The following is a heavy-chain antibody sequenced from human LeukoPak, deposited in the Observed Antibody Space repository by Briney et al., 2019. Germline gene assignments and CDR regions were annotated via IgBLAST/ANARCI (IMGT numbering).Heavy chain of an antibody. Sequence: ASVKVSCKASGYTFTGYYMHWVRQASGQGLEWIGRINPNTGDTNYAQKFQGRVTMTRDKSVTTAYMELSRLTSDDTAVYYCATTFDYGDFYWGQGTLVTVSS. D-gene: IGHD4-17*01. CDR1: GYTFTGYY. J-gene: IGHJ4*02. CDR2: INPNTGDT. V-gene: IGHV1-2*06. CDR3: ATTFDYGDFY.